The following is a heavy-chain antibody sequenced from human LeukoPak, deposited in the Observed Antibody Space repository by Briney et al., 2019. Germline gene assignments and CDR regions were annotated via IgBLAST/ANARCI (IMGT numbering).Heavy chain of an antibody. D-gene: IGHD3-9*01. CDR3: AKAEVYDILTGLDY. V-gene: IGHV3-23*01. J-gene: IGHJ4*02. CDR1: GFTFSSYA. Sequence: GGSLRLSCATSGFTFSSYAMSWVRQAPGKGLEWVSGIGASGGSTYYADSVKGRFTISRDNSKNTLYLQMNSLRTEDTAVYYCAKAEVYDILTGLDYWGQGTLVTVSS. CDR2: IGASGGST.